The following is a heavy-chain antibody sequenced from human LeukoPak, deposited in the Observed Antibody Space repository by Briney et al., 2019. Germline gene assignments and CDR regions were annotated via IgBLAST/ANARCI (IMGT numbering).Heavy chain of an antibody. CDR1: GGSISTTTYH. Sequence: PSETLSLTCTVSGGSISTTTYHWGWIRQPPGKGLEWIGSISYSGSTYYSPSLKSRVTISVDTSKNHLSLSLSSVTAADTAVYYCTRDYYINRWYYYWVQGTLVTVSS. J-gene: IGHJ4*02. V-gene: IGHV4-39*02. D-gene: IGHD6-13*01. CDR3: TRDYYINRWYYY. CDR2: ISYSGST.